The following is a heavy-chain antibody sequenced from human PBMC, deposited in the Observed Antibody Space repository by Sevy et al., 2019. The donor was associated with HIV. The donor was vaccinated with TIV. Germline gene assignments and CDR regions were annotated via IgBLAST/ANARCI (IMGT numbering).Heavy chain of an antibody. J-gene: IGHJ5*02. V-gene: IGHV4-59*01. Sequence: SETLSLTCTVSGGSISSYYWSWIRQPPGKGLEWIGYIYYSGSTNYNPSLKSRVTISVDTSKNQFSLRLSSVTAADTAVYYCARGGSYYDFWSGSEAWGQGTLVTVSS. D-gene: IGHD3-3*01. CDR3: ARGGSYYDFWSGSEA. CDR1: GGSISSYY. CDR2: IYYSGST.